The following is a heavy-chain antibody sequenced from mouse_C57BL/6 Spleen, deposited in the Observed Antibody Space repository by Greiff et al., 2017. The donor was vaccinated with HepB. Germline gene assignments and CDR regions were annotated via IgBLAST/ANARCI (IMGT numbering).Heavy chain of an antibody. Sequence: EVQLQQSGGGLVKPGGSLKLSCAASGFTFSDYGMHWVRQAPEKGLEWVAYISSGSSTIYYADTVKGRFTISRDNAKNTLFLQMTSLRSEDTAMYYCARGHGSRPWYFDVWGTGTTVTVSS. CDR3: ARGHGSRPWYFDV. V-gene: IGHV5-17*01. J-gene: IGHJ1*03. CDR2: ISSGSSTI. CDR1: GFTFSDYG. D-gene: IGHD1-1*01.